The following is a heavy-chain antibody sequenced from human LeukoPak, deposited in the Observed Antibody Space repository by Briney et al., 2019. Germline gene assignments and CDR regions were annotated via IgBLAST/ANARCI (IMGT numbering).Heavy chain of an antibody. J-gene: IGHJ3*02. CDR1: GFGFSNSW. CDR3: AKDPNGDYVGGFDM. CDR2: INSDGSST. Sequence: GGSLRLSCAASGFGFSNSWMHWVRQAPGKGLVWVSRINSDGSSTNYADSVKGRFTISRDDSKNTLYLQMNGLRVEDTAVYYCAKDPNGDYVGGFDMRGPGTMVTVSS. V-gene: IGHV3-74*01. D-gene: IGHD4-17*01.